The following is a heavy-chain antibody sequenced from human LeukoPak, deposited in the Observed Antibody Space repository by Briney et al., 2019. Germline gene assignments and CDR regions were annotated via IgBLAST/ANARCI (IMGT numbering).Heavy chain of an antibody. CDR2: ISGSGGST. CDR3: AKLVGPITMIVVAINRLDAFDI. Sequence: AGGSLRLSCAASGFTFSSYAMSWVRQAPGKGLEWVSAISGSGGSTYYADSVKGRFTISRDNSKNTLYLQMNSLRAEDTAVYYCAKLVGPITMIVVAINRLDAFDIWGQGTMVTVSS. J-gene: IGHJ3*02. CDR1: GFTFSSYA. V-gene: IGHV3-23*01. D-gene: IGHD3-22*01.